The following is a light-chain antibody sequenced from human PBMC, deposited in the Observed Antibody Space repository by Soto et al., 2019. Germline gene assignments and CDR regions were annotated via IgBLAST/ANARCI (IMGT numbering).Light chain of an antibody. V-gene: IGKV3-20*01. J-gene: IGKJ1*01. CDR1: QSITNSY. CDR2: AAS. Sequence: EIVLTQSPGTLYLSPGDTAPLSCRASQSITNSYLAWYQQKPGQAPRLLIYAASFRATGIPDRFSGSGSGTDFTLTCTRLEPDDFAVFFCHQYGHAPRTFGQGTKVEIK. CDR3: HQYGHAPRT.